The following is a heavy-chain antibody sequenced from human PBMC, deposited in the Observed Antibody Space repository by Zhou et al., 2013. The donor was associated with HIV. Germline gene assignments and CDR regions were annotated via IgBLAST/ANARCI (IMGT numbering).Heavy chain of an antibody. CDR3: ARVRGGYDSSGYYYYYYMDV. D-gene: IGHD3-22*01. J-gene: IGHJ6*03. V-gene: IGHV1-69*05. CDR2: IIPIFGTA. Sequence: QVQLVQSGAEVKKPGSSVKVSCKASGGTFSSYAISWVRQAPGQGLEWMGGIIPIFGTANYAQKFQGRVTITTDESTSTAYMELSSLRSEDTAVYYCARVRGGYDSSGYYYYYYMDVWGKGTTVTVSS. CDR1: GGTFSSYA.